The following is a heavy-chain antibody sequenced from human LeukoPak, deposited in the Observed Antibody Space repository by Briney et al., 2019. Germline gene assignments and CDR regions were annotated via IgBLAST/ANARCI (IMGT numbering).Heavy chain of an antibody. CDR3: ARTNYYDSRGRRGGFDH. J-gene: IGHJ4*02. CDR2: ITSSGSSI. Sequence: GGSLRLSCAASGFTFSSYGMSWVRQAPGKGLEWLSSITSSGSSIYYADSLKGRITISRDNGKNLLYLQVNRLGAEDTAVYYCARTNYYDSRGRRGGFDHWGQGTLVTVSS. V-gene: IGHV3-21*06. CDR1: GFTFSSYG. D-gene: IGHD3-22*01.